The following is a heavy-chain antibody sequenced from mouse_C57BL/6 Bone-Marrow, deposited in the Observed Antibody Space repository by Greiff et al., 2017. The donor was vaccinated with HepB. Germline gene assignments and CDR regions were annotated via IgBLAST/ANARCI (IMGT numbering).Heavy chain of an antibody. D-gene: IGHD4-1*01. CDR2: IRNKANNHAT. CDR1: GFTFSDAW. J-gene: IGHJ4*01. CDR3: TANWDFYYAMDY. Sequence: EVKLVESGGGLVQPGGSMKLSCAASGFTFSDAWMDWVRQSPEKGLEWVAEIRNKANNHATYYAESVKGRFTISRDDSKSSVYLQMNSLRAEDTGIYYCTANWDFYYAMDYWGQGTSVTVSS. V-gene: IGHV6-6*01.